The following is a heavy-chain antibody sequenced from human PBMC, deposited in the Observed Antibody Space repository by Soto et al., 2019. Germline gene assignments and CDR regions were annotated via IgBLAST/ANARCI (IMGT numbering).Heavy chain of an antibody. D-gene: IGHD3-16*01. J-gene: IGHJ4*02. CDR2: ISGSGTTT. CDR1: GFTFSKYA. CDR3: VKFFVETGGSGGWPWSLDS. V-gene: IGHV3-23*01. Sequence: EVQLLESGGGLVQPGGSLRLSCAASGFTFSKYAMSWVRQAPGKGLEWVSAISGSGTTTYSADSVWGRFTISSDNSNNMLYLQMNSPGPEDTALYYCVKFFVETGGSGGWPWSLDSWGQGTLVTVSS.